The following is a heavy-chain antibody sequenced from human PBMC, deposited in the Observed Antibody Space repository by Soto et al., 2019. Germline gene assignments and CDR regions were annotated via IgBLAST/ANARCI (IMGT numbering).Heavy chain of an antibody. J-gene: IGHJ3*02. V-gene: IGHV1-18*01. CDR3: ARAENDYGDYASWGGYPSSNAFDI. Sequence: QVQLVQSGAEVKKPGASVKVSCKASGYTFTSYGISWVRQAPGQGRERRGWISSYKGNTNSAQKLQGRVTMTTDTSTSTAYMELRSLRSDDTAVYYCARAENDYGDYASWGGYPSSNAFDIWGQGTMVTVSS. CDR2: ISSYKGNT. CDR1: GYTFTSYG. D-gene: IGHD4-17*01.